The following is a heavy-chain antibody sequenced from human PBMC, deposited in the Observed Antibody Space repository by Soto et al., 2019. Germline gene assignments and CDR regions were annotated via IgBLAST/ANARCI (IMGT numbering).Heavy chain of an antibody. D-gene: IGHD6-19*01. CDR2: IWYDESNI. CDR3: ARDDIPGIAVAIYGMDV. CDR1: GFTFSSYG. J-gene: IGHJ6*02. Sequence: QVQLVESGGGVVQPGRSLRLSCAASGFTFSSYGMHWVRQAPGKGLDWVAVIWYDESNIYYADSVKGRFTISRDNPKNTLFLQMNSLRAEDTAVYYCARDDIPGIAVAIYGMDVWGQGTTVTVSS. V-gene: IGHV3-33*01.